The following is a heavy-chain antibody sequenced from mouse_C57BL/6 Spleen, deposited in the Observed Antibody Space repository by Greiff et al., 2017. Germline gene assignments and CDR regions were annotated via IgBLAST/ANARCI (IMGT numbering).Heavy chain of an antibody. CDR2: IYPGDGDT. CDR1: GYAFSSYW. Sequence: VQLKESGAELVKPGASVKISCKASGYAFSSYWMNWVKQRPGKGLEWIGQIYPGDGDTNYNGKFKGKATLTADKSSSTAYMQLSSLTSEDSAVYFCASEARYYAMDYWGQGTSVTVSS. J-gene: IGHJ4*01. CDR3: ASEARYYAMDY. V-gene: IGHV1-80*01.